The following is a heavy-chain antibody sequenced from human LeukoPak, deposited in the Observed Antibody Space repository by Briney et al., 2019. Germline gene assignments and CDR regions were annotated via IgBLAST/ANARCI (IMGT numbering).Heavy chain of an antibody. CDR3: AELGITMIGGV. D-gene: IGHD3-10*02. CDR1: GGSFSGFY. V-gene: IGHV4-34*01. CDR2: INHSGST. J-gene: IGHJ6*04. Sequence: SETLSLTSAVYGGSFSGFYWSWLPQPPGNGLEGIGEINHSGSTNYNPSLKSRVTISVDTSKNQFSLKLSSVTAEDTAVYYCAELGITMIGGVWGKGTTVTISS.